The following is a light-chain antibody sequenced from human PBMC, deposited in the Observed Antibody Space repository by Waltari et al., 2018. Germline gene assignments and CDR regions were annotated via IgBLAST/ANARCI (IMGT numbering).Light chain of an antibody. CDR3: LQGTHWPYT. V-gene: IGKV2-30*02. CDR1: QSLVHSDGNTH. J-gene: IGKJ2*01. CDR2: RVS. Sequence: EVVMTQSPLSLAVTLGQPASISCKSSQSLVHSDGNTHLNWFHQRPGQSPRRLFYRVSSPEYGVPDRFSGSGSGTDLTLKIRRVEAEDVGVYYCLQGTHWPYTFGQGTRLDI.